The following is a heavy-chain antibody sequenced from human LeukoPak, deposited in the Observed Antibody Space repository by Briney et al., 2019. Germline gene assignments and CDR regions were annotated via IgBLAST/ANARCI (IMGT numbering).Heavy chain of an antibody. D-gene: IGHD3-10*01. CDR2: IYSGGST. V-gene: IGHV3-66*01. Sequence: PGGSLRLSCAASGFTVSSNYMSWVRQAPGKGLEWVSVIYSGGSTYSADSVKGRFTISRDSSKNTVYLQMNSLRAEDTAVYYCARDAERIRATDGFDIWGQGTMVTVSS. J-gene: IGHJ3*02. CDR3: ARDAERIRATDGFDI. CDR1: GFTVSSNY.